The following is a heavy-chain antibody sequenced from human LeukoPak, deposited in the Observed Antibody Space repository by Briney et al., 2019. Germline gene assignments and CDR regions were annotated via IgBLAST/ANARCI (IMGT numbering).Heavy chain of an antibody. CDR3: ARVPLIAVAGFDY. V-gene: IGHV4-34*01. D-gene: IGHD6-19*01. CDR1: GGSFSGYY. CDR2: INHSGST. J-gene: IGHJ4*02. Sequence: SETLSLTCAVYGGSFSGYYWSWIRQPPGKGLEWIGEINHSGSTNYNPSLKSRVTISVYTSKNQFSLKLSSVTAADTAVYYCARVPLIAVAGFDYWGQGTLVTVSS.